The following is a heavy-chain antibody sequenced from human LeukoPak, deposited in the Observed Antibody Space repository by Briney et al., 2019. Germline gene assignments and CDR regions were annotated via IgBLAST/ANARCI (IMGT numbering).Heavy chain of an antibody. D-gene: IGHD3-22*01. CDR1: GFTFSRNA. J-gene: IGHJ4*02. Sequence: GESLKISCAASGFTFSRNAMNWVRQAPGKGLGRVAAISGNGLGTYYADSVKGRFNISRDNSRNTLYLQMNSLRIEDKAFYYCAKDANYLRSSGYLIPIDFWGQGTLVTVSS. V-gene: IGHV3-23*01. CDR2: ISGNGLGT. CDR3: AKDANYLRSSGYLIPIDF.